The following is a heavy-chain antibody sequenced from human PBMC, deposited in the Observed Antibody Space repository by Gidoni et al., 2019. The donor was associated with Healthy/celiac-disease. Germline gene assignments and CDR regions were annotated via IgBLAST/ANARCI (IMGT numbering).Heavy chain of an antibody. D-gene: IGHD6-13*01. J-gene: IGHJ5*02. CDR1: GGSFSGYY. CDR3: ARGRFGSSWYYNWFDP. V-gene: IGHV4-34*01. Sequence: QVQLQQWGAGLLKPSETLSLTCAVYGGSFSGYYWSWIRQPPGKGLGWIGEINHSGSTNYNPSLKSRVTISVDTSKNQFSLKLSSVTAADTAVYYCARGRFGSSWYYNWFDPWGQGTLVTVSS. CDR2: INHSGST.